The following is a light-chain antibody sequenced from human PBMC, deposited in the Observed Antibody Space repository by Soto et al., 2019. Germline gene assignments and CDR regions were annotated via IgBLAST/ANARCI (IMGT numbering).Light chain of an antibody. J-gene: IGKJ1*01. Sequence: DIQMTQSPSTLSASVGDRVTITYRASQSISSWLAWYQQRPGKAPKLLIYDASNLHTGVPSRFSGRGSGTEFTLTISSLQPDDFATYYCQQYNGYSGTFGQGTKVDIK. CDR1: QSISSW. CDR2: DAS. V-gene: IGKV1-5*01. CDR3: QQYNGYSGT.